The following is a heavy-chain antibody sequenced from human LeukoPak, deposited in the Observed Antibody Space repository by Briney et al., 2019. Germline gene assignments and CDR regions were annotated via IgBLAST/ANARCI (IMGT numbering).Heavy chain of an antibody. CDR2: INPNSGGT. CDR3: ARVNPSGWPNYFDY. D-gene: IGHD6-19*01. CDR1: GYTFTGYY. V-gene: IGHV1-2*02. Sequence: ASVKVSCKASGYTFTGYYMHWVRQAPGQGLERMGWINPNSGGTNYAQKFQGRVTMTRDTSISTAYMELSRLRSDDTAVYYCARVNPSGWPNYFDYWGQGTLVTVSS. J-gene: IGHJ4*02.